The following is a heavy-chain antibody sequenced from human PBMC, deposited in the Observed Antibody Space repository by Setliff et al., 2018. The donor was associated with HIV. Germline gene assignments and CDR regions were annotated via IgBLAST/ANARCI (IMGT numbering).Heavy chain of an antibody. Sequence: SGPTLVNPTQTLTLTCTFSEFSLSTSGVGVGWIRQPPGKALEWLALIYWDDDKRYSPSLKTRLTISKDTSKNQVVLTMTNMDPVDTATYYCARIRSNSWSFDYWGQGTLVTVSS. J-gene: IGHJ4*02. D-gene: IGHD6-13*01. CDR1: EFSLSTSGVG. CDR3: ARIRSNSWSFDY. V-gene: IGHV2-5*02. CDR2: IYWDDDK.